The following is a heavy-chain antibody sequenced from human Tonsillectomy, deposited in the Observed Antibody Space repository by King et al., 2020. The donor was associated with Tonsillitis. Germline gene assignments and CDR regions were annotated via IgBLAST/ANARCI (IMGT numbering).Heavy chain of an antibody. D-gene: IGHD3-22*01. V-gene: IGHV3-23*04. CDR3: AKVRGRLGDYDSSGYPEFDY. Sequence: VQLVESGGGLVQPGGSLRLSCAASGFTFSSYAMSWVRQAPGKGLEWVSAISGSGGSTYYADSVKGRFTISRDNSKNTLYLQMNSLRAEDTAVYYCAKVRGRLGDYDSSGYPEFDYWGQGTLVTVSS. CDR2: ISGSGGST. CDR1: GFTFSSYA. J-gene: IGHJ4*02.